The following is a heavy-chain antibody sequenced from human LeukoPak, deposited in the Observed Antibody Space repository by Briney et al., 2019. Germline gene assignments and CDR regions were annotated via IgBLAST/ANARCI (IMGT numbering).Heavy chain of an antibody. CDR3: AKNLYDTNSGFDY. V-gene: IGHV3-23*01. J-gene: IGHJ4*02. CDR1: GFSFSNYA. D-gene: IGHD3-9*01. Sequence: GGSLRLSCAASGFSFSNYAMSWVRQAPGKGLEGVSAIRGSGGSTYYADAVKGRFTISRDNSRNTLYLQVNSLRAEDTAVYYCAKNLYDTNSGFDYWGQGTLVTVSS. CDR2: IRGSGGST.